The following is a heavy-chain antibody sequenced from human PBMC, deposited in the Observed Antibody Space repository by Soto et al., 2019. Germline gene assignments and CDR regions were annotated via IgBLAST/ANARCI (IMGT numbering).Heavy chain of an antibody. CDR1: GGTISNGGYH. Sequence: QVQLQESGPGLVEPSQTLALTCSVSGGTISNGGYHWNWVRQRPGKGLEWIGQVQSSGRASYNPSFQNRVVISVDTTRNQFSLKLSSVTAADTAIYYCSNLVEGARGRGYWGQGTLVTVSS. D-gene: IGHD1-26*01. J-gene: IGHJ4*02. CDR2: VQSSGRA. CDR3: SNLVEGARGRGY. V-gene: IGHV4-31*03.